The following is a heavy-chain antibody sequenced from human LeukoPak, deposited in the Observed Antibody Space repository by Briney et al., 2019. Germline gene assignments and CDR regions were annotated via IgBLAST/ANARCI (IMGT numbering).Heavy chain of an antibody. Sequence: PGGSLRLSCAASGFTFSSYAMHWVRQAPGKGLEWVAVISYDGSNKYYADSVKGRFTISRDNSKNTLYLQMNSLRAEDTAVYYCAKRIVSRSGCSSTSCYKGGFYYYGMDVWGQGTTVTVSS. J-gene: IGHJ6*02. CDR2: ISYDGSNK. V-gene: IGHV3-30*18. D-gene: IGHD2-2*02. CDR1: GFTFSSYA. CDR3: AKRIVSRSGCSSTSCYKGGFYYYGMDV.